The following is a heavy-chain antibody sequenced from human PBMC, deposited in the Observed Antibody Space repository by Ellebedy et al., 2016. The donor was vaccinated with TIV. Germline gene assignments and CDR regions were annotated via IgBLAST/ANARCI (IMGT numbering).Heavy chain of an antibody. CDR3: ERDTVAVPDGDTFDV. D-gene: IGHD2-2*01. V-gene: IGHV3-7*04. CDR2: IKYDEIEN. CDR1: GFAFNRFW. Sequence: GESLKISCAASGFAFNRFWMGWIRQSPGKGLEWVALIKYDEIENYYANSVKGRFTISRDNARNSLYLQMKSLRVDDTAMYYCERDTVAVPDGDTFDVWGQGTMVTVST. J-gene: IGHJ3*01.